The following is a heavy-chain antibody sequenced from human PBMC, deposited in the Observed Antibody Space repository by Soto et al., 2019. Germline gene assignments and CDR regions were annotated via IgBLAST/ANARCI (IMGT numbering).Heavy chain of an antibody. D-gene: IGHD2-15*01. CDR1: GDSVSSNGAC. CDR3: ARVHCSAGTCLAGLDF. Sequence: SPTLSLTCVISGDSVSSNGACWNWIRQSPSRGLQWLGRIYYRSKWFHDYAASVESRMAINPDTSRNQFSLQLNYVTPEDTAVYSCARVHCSAGTCLAGLDFWGPGTTVTVSS. J-gene: IGHJ6*02. CDR2: IYYRSKWFH. V-gene: IGHV6-1*01.